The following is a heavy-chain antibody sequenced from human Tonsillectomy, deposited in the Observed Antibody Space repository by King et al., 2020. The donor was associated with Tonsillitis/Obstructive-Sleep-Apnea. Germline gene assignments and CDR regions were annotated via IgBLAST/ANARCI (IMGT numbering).Heavy chain of an antibody. D-gene: IGHD3-22*01. CDR2: ISAYNGNT. CDR1: GYTFTSYG. CDR3: ARDSMSHYYDSSGYYTFDY. V-gene: IGHV1-18*01. Sequence: LVQSGAEVKKPGASVKVSCKASGYTFTSYGISWVRQAPGQGLEWMGWISAYNGNTNYAQRLQARVTMTTDTSTSTAYMELRSLRSDDTAVYYCARDSMSHYYDSSGYYTFDYWGQGTLVTVSS. J-gene: IGHJ4*02.